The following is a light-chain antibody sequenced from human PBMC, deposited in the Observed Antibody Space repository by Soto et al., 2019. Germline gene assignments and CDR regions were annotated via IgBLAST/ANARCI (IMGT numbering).Light chain of an antibody. Sequence: QSALTQPASVSGFPGQSITISCSGTSSDVGAYNSVSWYQQHPGKAPKLMIYEVSHRPSGVSDRFSGSKSGNTASLTISGLQADDEDDYYCASYASSRPVVFGGGTKLTVL. CDR3: ASYASSRPVV. V-gene: IGLV2-14*01. CDR1: SSDVGAYNS. CDR2: EVS. J-gene: IGLJ2*01.